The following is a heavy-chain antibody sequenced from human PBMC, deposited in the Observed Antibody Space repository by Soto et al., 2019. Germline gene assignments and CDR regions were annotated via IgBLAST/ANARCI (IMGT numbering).Heavy chain of an antibody. CDR2: ISGSGDNS. CDR3: AKLSLVLALGFDY. V-gene: IGHV3-23*01. CDR1: GFTFSNYV. Sequence: EVHLLDSGGGLVQPGGSLRLSCAASGFTFSNYVMSWVRQAPGKGLEWVSPISGSGDNSYYADSVKGRFTISRDNSKNPLFLQMTSLRPEDTAVYYCAKLSLVLALGFDYWGQGPLVPVSS. J-gene: IGHJ4*02.